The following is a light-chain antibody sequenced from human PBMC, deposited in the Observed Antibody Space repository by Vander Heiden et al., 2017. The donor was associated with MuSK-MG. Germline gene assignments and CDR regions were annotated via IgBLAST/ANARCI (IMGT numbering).Light chain of an antibody. J-gene: IGKJ4*01. V-gene: IGKV1-39*01. CDR3: QQSSYNPPLT. CDR2: ASS. Sequence: DIQMTQSPSSLSASVGDRVTITCRASQSISGFLNWYQQKPGKAPKLLIYASSSLQSGVPSRFSGSGSGKDFTLTISSRQPEDFAPYYCQQSSYNPPLTFGGGTKVEIK. CDR1: QSISGF.